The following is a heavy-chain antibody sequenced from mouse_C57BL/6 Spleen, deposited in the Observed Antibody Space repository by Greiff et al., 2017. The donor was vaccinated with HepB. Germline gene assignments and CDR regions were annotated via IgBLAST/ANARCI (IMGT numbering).Heavy chain of an antibody. CDR2: IYPGDGDT. D-gene: IGHD1-1*01. V-gene: IGHV1-80*01. CDR3: ARSDYGSNSPNWYFDV. CDR1: GYAFSSYW. J-gene: IGHJ1*03. Sequence: QVQLKQSGAELVKPGASVKISCKASGYAFSSYWMNWVKQRPGKGLEWIGQIYPGDGDTNYNGQFKGKATLTADKSSSTAYMQHSSLTSEDSAVYFGARSDYGSNSPNWYFDVWGTGTTVTVSS.